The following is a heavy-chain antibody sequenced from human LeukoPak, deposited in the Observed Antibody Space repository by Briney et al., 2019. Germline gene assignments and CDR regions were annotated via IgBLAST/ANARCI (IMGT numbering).Heavy chain of an antibody. CDR1: GGSISNYY. V-gene: IGHV4-59*08. J-gene: IGHJ1*01. D-gene: IGHD6-13*01. Sequence: SETLSLTCTVSGGSISNYYWSWIRQPPGKGLECIGYIYYSGTTNYNPSLKSRVTISVDTSKNQFSLKLSSVTAADTAVYYCARHGGYSSPYLHWGQGSLVTVSS. CDR3: ARHGGYSSPYLH. CDR2: IYYSGTT.